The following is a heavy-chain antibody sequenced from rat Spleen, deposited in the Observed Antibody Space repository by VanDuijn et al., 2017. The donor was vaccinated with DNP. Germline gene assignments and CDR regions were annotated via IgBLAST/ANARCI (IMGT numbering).Heavy chain of an antibody. D-gene: IGHD1-9*01. CDR2: ISFDGSTT. CDR1: GFTFSDYN. CDR3: ARRGTYYGYNGLAMDA. J-gene: IGHJ4*01. Sequence: EVLLVESGGGLVQPGRSLKLSRAASGFTFSDYNMAWVRQAPKRGLEWVATISFDGSTTFYRDSVKGRFTISRDNAKSTLYLQMDSLRSEDMATYYCARRGTYYGYNGLAMDAWGQGTSVTVSS. V-gene: IGHV5-7*01.